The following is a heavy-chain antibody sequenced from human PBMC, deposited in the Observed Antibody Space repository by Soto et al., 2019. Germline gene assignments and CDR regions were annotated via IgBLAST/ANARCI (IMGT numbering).Heavy chain of an antibody. CDR3: ASSYYYYYYYMDV. CDR2: INSDGSST. V-gene: IGHV3-74*01. Sequence: GGSLRLSCAASGFTFSSYWMHWVRQAPGKGLVWVSRINSDGSSTSYADSVKGRFTISRDNAKNTLYLQMNSLRAEDTAVYYCASSYYYYYYYMDVWGKGTTVTVSS. J-gene: IGHJ6*03. CDR1: GFTFSSYW.